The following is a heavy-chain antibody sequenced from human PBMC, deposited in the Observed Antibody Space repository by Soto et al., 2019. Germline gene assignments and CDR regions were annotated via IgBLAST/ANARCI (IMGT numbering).Heavy chain of an antibody. D-gene: IGHD6-13*01. J-gene: IGHJ6*02. V-gene: IGHV1-69*13. CDR2: IIPIFGTA. Sequence: GXSVKVSCKASGGTFSSYAISWVRQAPGQGLEWMGGIIPIFGTANYAQKFQGRVTITADESTSTAYMELSSLRSEDTAVYYCAREGRQQQLEDYYYYGMDVWGQGNTVTVSS. CDR3: AREGRQQQLEDYYYYGMDV. CDR1: GGTFSSYA.